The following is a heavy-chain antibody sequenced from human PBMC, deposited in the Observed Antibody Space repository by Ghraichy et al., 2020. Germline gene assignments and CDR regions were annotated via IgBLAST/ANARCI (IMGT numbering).Heavy chain of an antibody. Sequence: GGSLRLSCAASGFTFSSYAMSWVRQAPGKGLEWVSAISGSGGSTYYADSVKGRFTISRDNSKNTLYLQMNSLRAEDTAVYYCAKCDFLRPLRGELQPLYYFDYWGQGTLVTVSS. V-gene: IGHV3-23*01. D-gene: IGHD1-26*01. CDR1: GFTFSSYA. J-gene: IGHJ4*02. CDR3: AKCDFLRPLRGELQPLYYFDY. CDR2: ISGSGGST.